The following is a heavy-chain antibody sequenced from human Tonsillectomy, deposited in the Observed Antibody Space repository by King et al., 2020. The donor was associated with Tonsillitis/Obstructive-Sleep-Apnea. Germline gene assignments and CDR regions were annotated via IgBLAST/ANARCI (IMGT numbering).Heavy chain of an antibody. V-gene: IGHV3-11*01. J-gene: IGHJ2*01. D-gene: IGHD2-8*01. Sequence: QVQLVESGGALVKPGGSLRLSCAASGFTFSDYYMSWIRQAPGKGLEWVAHSSRSGNTIYYADSVKGRFTISRDNAKNSLYLQMNSLKAEDTAVYYCARVNVVMVYTRYYYFDLWGRGTLVTVSS. CDR1: GFTFSDYY. CDR3: ARVNVVMVYTRYYYFDL. CDR2: SSRSGNTI.